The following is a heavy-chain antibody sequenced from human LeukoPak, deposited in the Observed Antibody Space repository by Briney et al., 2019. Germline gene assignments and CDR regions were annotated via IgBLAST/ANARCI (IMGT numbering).Heavy chain of an antibody. J-gene: IGHJ3*02. CDR1: GGSISSYY. V-gene: IGHV4-59*08. CDR3: ARNDAFDI. CDR2: ISYSGST. Sequence: SETLSLTCTVSGGSISSYYWSWIRQPPGKGLEWIGYISYSGSTSYNPSLKSRVTISVDTSKNQFSLKLSSVTAADTAVYYCARNDAFDIWGQGTMVTVSS.